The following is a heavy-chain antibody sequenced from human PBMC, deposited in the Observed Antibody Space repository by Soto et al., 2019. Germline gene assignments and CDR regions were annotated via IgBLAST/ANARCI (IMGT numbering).Heavy chain of an antibody. Sequence: EVQLLESGGRLVQPGGSLRLSCAASGFTFSTDAMSWIRRAPGKGLDWVSGISGSGGSTYYADTVTGRFTISRDNSKNTLYLQMNSLRAGDTAVYYCAKDLGKLALHYWGQGTLVTVSS. CDR1: GFTFSTDA. J-gene: IGHJ4*02. CDR3: AKDLGKLALHY. V-gene: IGHV3-23*01. D-gene: IGHD1-1*01. CDR2: ISGSGGST.